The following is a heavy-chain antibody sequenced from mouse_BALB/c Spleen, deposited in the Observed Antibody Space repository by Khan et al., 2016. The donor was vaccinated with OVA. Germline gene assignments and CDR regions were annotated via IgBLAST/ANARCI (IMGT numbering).Heavy chain of an antibody. CDR2: INPHIGET. D-gene: IGHD1-1*01. V-gene: IGHV1-20*02. CDR3: ARIYGSDFDY. Sequence: EVELVESGPELVKPGASVKISCKASGYSFTGYFMNWVMQSHGKSLEWIGRINPHIGETFYNPKFKGKATLTVDESSSTAYMELRSLASEDSAVYYCARIYGSDFDYWGQGTTLTVSS. CDR1: GYSFTGYF. J-gene: IGHJ2*01.